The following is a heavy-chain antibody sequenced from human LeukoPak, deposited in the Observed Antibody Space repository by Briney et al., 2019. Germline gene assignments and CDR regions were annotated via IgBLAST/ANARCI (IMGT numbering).Heavy chain of an antibody. CDR3: ARDGDYYDSSGHSTPP. CDR2: INHSGST. CDR1: GGSFSGYY. V-gene: IGHV4-34*01. J-gene: IGHJ5*02. Sequence: SETLSLTCAVYGGSFSGYYWSWIRQPPGKGLEWIGEINHSGSTNYNPSLKSRVTISVDTSKNQFSLKLSSVTAADTAVYYCARDGDYYDSSGHSTPPWGQGTLVTVSS. D-gene: IGHD3-22*01.